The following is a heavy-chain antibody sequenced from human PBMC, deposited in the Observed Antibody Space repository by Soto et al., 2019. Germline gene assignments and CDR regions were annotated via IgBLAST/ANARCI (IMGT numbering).Heavy chain of an antibody. CDR2: INHSGST. D-gene: IGHD4-4*01. CDR3: ARSFFSNYFNWFDP. J-gene: IGHJ5*02. CDR1: GGSFSGYY. Sequence: QVQLQQWGAGLLKPSETLSLTCAVYGGSFSGYYWSWIRQPPGKGLEWIGEINHSGSTNYNPSLKSRVTISVDTSKNQFSLKLSSVTAVDTAVYYCARSFFSNYFNWFDPWGQGTLVTVSS. V-gene: IGHV4-34*01.